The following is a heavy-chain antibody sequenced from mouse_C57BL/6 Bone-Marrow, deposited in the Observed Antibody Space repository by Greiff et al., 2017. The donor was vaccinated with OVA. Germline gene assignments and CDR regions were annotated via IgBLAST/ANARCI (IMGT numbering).Heavy chain of an antibody. CDR2: ISNGGGST. D-gene: IGHD2-4*01. CDR1: GFTFSDYY. V-gene: IGHV5-12*01. J-gene: IGHJ3*01. CDR3: ASGYDYDEY. Sequence: EVMLVESGGGLVQPGGSLKLSCAASGFTFSDYYMYWVRQTPEKRLEWVAYISNGGGSTYYPDTVKGRFTISRDNAKNTLYLQMSRLKSEDTAMYYCASGYDYDEYWGQGTLVTVSA.